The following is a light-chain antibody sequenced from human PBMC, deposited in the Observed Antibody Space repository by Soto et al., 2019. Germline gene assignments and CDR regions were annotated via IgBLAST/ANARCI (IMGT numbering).Light chain of an antibody. CDR2: DVT. CDR3: CSFAGSYSYV. J-gene: IGLJ1*01. V-gene: IGLV2-11*01. CDR1: SSDVGRYXX. Sequence: QSALTQPRSVSGSPGQSVTISCTGTSSDVGRYXXXSXYQQSPGEAPKLIIYDVTERPSGVPDRFSGSKSGNTPSLTISVLRSEDEAAYSCCSFAGSYSYVFGSGTKVTAL.